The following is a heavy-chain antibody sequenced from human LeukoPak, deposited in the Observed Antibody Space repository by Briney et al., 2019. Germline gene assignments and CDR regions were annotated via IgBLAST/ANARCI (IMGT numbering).Heavy chain of an antibody. Sequence: SVKVSCKASGGTFSSYAISWVRQAPGQGLGWMGRIIPILGIANYAQKFQGRVTITADKSTSTAYMELSSLRSEDTAVYYCARDIVVVVAATGYGMDVWGQGTTVTVSS. D-gene: IGHD2-15*01. CDR3: ARDIVVVVAATGYGMDV. J-gene: IGHJ6*02. CDR1: GGTFSSYA. V-gene: IGHV1-69*04. CDR2: IIPILGIA.